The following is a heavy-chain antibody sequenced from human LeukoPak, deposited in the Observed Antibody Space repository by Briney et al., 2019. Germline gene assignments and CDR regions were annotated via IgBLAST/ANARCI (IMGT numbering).Heavy chain of an antibody. V-gene: IGHV3-43*02. Sequence: PGGSLRLSCAASGFTFDDYAMHWVRQAPGKGLEWVSLISGDGDSTYYADSVKGRFTISRDNSKNSLYLQMNSLRTEDTALYYCAKDYYDSSGYDYLPGGWGQGTLVTVSS. CDR2: ISGDGDST. CDR1: GFTFDDYA. J-gene: IGHJ4*02. CDR3: AKDYYDSSGYDYLPGG. D-gene: IGHD3-22*01.